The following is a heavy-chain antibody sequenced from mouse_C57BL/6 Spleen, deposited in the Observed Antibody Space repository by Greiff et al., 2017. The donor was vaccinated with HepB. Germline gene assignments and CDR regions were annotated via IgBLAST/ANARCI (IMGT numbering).Heavy chain of an antibody. V-gene: IGHV1-69*01. CDR1: GYTFTSYW. J-gene: IGHJ2*01. CDR2: IDPSDSYT. CDR3: ARRGPSGHITTVVADYFDY. D-gene: IGHD1-1*01. Sequence: QVQLQQPGAELVMPGASVKLSCKASGYTFTSYWMHWVKQRPGQGLEWIGEIDPSDSYTNYNQKFKGKSTLTVDKSSSTAYMQLSSLTSEDSAVYYCARRGPSGHITTVVADYFDYWGQGTTLTVSS.